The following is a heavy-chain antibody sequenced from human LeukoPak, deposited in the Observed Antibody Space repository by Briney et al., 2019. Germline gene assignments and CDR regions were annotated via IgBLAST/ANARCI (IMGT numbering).Heavy chain of an antibody. CDR2: ISGTGGST. D-gene: IGHD2-2*01. CDR3: AREGVVVPAAPLVYYYYMDV. V-gene: IGHV3-23*01. Sequence: GGSLRLSCAASGFTFSTYAMTWVRQAPGKGLEWVSLISGTGGSTYYADSVKGRFTISRDNAKNSLYLQMNSLRAEDTALYYCAREGVVVPAAPLVYYYYMDVWGKGTTVTVSS. J-gene: IGHJ6*03. CDR1: GFTFSTYA.